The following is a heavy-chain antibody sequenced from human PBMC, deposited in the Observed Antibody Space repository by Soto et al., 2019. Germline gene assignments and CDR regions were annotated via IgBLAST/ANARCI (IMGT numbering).Heavy chain of an antibody. CDR1: GFTFSSYW. J-gene: IGHJ4*02. CDR3: ASNDDFWSGYYTPRY. Sequence: VQLVESGGGLVQPGGSLRLSCAASGFTFSSYWMHWVRQAPGKGLVWVSRINSDGSSTSYADSVKGRFTISRDNAKNTLYLQMNSLRAEDTAVYYCASNDDFWSGYYTPRYWGQGTLVTVSS. D-gene: IGHD3-3*01. CDR2: INSDGSST. V-gene: IGHV3-74*01.